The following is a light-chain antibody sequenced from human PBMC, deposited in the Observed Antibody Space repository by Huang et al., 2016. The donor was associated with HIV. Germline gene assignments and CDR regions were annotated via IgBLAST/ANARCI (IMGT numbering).Light chain of an antibody. CDR2: GAS. V-gene: IGKV3-20*01. CDR3: QQFGTSRGIT. J-gene: IGKJ3*01. CDR1: QSVRSSY. Sequence: EIVLTQSPGTLSLSPGERATLSCRASQSVRSSYLAWYQQKPGQAPRLLIYGASSRATGIPDRFSGSGFGTDFTLTISRLEPEDFAVYYCQQFGTSRGITFGPGTKVDIK.